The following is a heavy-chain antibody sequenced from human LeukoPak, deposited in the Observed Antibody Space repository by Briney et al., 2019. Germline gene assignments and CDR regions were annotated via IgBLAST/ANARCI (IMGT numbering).Heavy chain of an antibody. D-gene: IGHD6-6*01. Sequence: GASVKVSCKASGYTFTSHGISWVRQAPGQGLAWMGWISGYYGNTNYAQKLQGRVTMTTDTSTGTAYMELRSLRSDDTAIYYCARNSSSSVDYWGQGTLVTVSS. CDR1: GYTFTSHG. CDR2: ISGYYGNT. CDR3: ARNSSSSVDY. V-gene: IGHV1-18*01. J-gene: IGHJ4*02.